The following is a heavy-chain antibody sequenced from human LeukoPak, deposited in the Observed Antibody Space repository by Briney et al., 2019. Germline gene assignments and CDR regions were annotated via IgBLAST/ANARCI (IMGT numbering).Heavy chain of an antibody. J-gene: IGHJ4*02. CDR1: GFTFYDYA. CDR3: AKGFDSSSWYPYFDY. D-gene: IGHD6-13*01. CDR2: ISWNSGSI. Sequence: GGSLRLSCAASGFTFYDYAMHWVRQAPGKGLEWVSGISWNSGSIGYADSVKGRFTVSRDNAKNSLYLQMNSLRAEDTALYYCAKGFDSSSWYPYFDYWGQGTLVTVSS. V-gene: IGHV3-9*01.